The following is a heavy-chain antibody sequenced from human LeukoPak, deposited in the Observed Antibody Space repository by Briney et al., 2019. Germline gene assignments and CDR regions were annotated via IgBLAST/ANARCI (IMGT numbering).Heavy chain of an antibody. D-gene: IGHD3-10*01. CDR2: IIPIFGTA. CDR3: ARQRFTMRAYAGNWFDP. CDR1: GGTFSSYT. Sequence: ASVKVSCKASGGTFSSYTINWVRQAPGQGLEWMGGIIPIFGTANYAQKFQGRVTITTDKSTSTTYMELSSLKASDTAMYYCARQRFTMRAYAGNWFDPWGQGTLVTVSS. V-gene: IGHV1-69*05. J-gene: IGHJ5*02.